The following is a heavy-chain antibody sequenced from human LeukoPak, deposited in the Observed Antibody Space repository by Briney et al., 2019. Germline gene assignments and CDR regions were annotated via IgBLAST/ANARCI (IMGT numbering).Heavy chain of an antibody. V-gene: IGHV1-8*01. CDR2: INPNGGST. CDR3: ARVPKYYQLVRLGDYYYYGMDV. CDR1: GYSFTNYG. J-gene: IGHJ6*02. Sequence: ASVKVSCRASGYSFTNYGFNWVRQASGQGLEWVAHINPNGGSTNYAQKFQGRVTVTRNTSRTTVYMELSSLTSEDTAVYYCARVPKYYQLVRLGDYYYYGMDVWGQGTTVTVSS. D-gene: IGHD3-16*01.